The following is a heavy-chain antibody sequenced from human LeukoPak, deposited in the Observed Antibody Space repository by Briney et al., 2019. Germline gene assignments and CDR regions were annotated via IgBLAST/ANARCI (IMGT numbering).Heavy chain of an antibody. Sequence: GGSLRLSCAASGFTFHHYAIHWVRQVPGKGLEWVSGISWNSAYIGYADSVKGRFTVSRDNAKNSVYLQMNSLRAEDTALYYCAKDKAPLYSGYDWDLDFWGQGTMVTVSS. J-gene: IGHJ4*02. CDR1: GFTFHHYA. V-gene: IGHV3-9*01. CDR2: ISWNSAYI. CDR3: AKDKAPLYSGYDWDLDF. D-gene: IGHD5-12*01.